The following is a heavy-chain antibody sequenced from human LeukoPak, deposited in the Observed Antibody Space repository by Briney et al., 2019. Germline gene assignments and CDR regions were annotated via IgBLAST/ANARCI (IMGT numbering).Heavy chain of an antibody. CDR2: IYGSGGST. D-gene: IGHD3-16*02. Sequence: GGSLRLSCASSGFTFSSHSMYWVRQAPGKGLEWVSGIYGSGGSTYYADSVKGRFTISRDNSKNTLFLQMNSLRAEDTAVYYCAAQKRGNYRPYYFDYWGQGTLVTVSS. J-gene: IGHJ4*02. CDR1: GFTFSSHS. V-gene: IGHV3-23*01. CDR3: AAQKRGNYRPYYFDY.